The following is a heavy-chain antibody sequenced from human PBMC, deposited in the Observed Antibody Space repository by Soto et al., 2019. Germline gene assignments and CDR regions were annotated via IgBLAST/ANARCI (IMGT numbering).Heavy chain of an antibody. V-gene: IGHV3-30-3*01. CDR3: ARGRVMGGIDLNLYVVDV. J-gene: IGHJ6*02. CDR2: ISYDGNYK. D-gene: IGHD5-12*01. CDR1: EFSFSNYA. Sequence: PGGSLRLSCAASEFSFSNYAIHWVRQAPGKGLEWVSSISYDGNYKYYADSVKGRFTISRDNSKNTLYLQMNSLRTEDTAVYYCARGRVMGGIDLNLYVVDVWGQGTTVPVSS.